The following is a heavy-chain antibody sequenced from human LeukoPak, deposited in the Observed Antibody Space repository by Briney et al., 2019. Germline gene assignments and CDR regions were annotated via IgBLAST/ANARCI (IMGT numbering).Heavy chain of an antibody. Sequence: ASVKVSCKASGYTFTSYDINWVRQATGQGLEWMGWMNPNSGNTGYAQNFQGRVTMTSNTSKNPAYMELSSLKSEDPAVYFWWRGLYSYYDSSGYYCDYWGRGPLVTVST. CDR3: WRGLYSYYDSSGYYCDY. J-gene: IGHJ4*02. CDR1: GYTFTSYD. D-gene: IGHD3-22*01. V-gene: IGHV1-8*01. CDR2: MNPNSGNT.